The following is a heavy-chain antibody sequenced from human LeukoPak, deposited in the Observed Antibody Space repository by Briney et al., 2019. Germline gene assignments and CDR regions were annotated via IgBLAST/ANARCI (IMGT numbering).Heavy chain of an antibody. CDR2: ISGSGSNT. D-gene: IGHD3-22*01. V-gene: IGHV3-23*01. Sequence: GGSLRLSCAASAFTFSSYAMSWVRQAPGKGLEWVSAISGSGSNTYYGDSVKGRFTISRDNSKNILYLQMNSLRDEDTAIYYCAKGPDYDSSGYYYDYWGQGTLVTVSS. J-gene: IGHJ4*02. CDR3: AKGPDYDSSGYYYDY. CDR1: AFTFSSYA.